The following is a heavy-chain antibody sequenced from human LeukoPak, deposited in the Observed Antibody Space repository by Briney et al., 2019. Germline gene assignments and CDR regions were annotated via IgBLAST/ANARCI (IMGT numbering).Heavy chain of an antibody. CDR3: ARALCSGGSCWVNYMDV. J-gene: IGHJ6*03. CDR2: INPSGGST. CDR1: GYTFTSYY. D-gene: IGHD2-15*01. V-gene: IGHV1-46*01. Sequence: GASVKVSCKASGYTFTSYYMHWVRQAPGEGLEWMGIINPSGGSTSYAQKFQGRVTMTRDTSTSTVYMELSSLRSEDTAVYYCARALCSGGSCWVNYMDVWGKGTTVTVSS.